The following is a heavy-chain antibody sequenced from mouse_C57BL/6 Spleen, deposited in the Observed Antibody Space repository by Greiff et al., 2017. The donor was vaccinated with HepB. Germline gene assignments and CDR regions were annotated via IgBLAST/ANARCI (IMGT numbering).Heavy chain of an antibody. CDR2: INPYNGGT. D-gene: IGHD1-1*01. V-gene: IGHV1-19*01. CDR1: GYTFTDYY. CDR3: ARSITTVVAGGYYAMDY. Sequence: EVKLVESGPVLVKPGASVKMSCKASGYTFTDYYMNWVKQSHGKSLEWIGVINPYNGGTSYNQKFKGKATLTVDKSSSTAYMELNSLTSEDSAVYYCARSITTVVAGGYYAMDYWGQGTSVTVSS. J-gene: IGHJ4*01.